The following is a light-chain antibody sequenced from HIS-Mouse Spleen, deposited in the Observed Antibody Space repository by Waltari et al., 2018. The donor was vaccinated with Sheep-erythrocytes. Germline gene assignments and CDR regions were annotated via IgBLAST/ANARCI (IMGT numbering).Light chain of an antibody. CDR3: LQDYNFPYT. J-gene: IGKJ2*01. V-gene: IGKV1-6*01. CDR2: DAS. Sequence: AIQMTQSPSSLSASVGDRVTITCRASQGMSTDLGWYQQKPGKAPELLIYDASSLQSAVPSRFSGSGSGTDVTLSFSSQQPEDFATYYCLQDYNFPYTFGHGTKLEIK. CDR1: QGMSTD.